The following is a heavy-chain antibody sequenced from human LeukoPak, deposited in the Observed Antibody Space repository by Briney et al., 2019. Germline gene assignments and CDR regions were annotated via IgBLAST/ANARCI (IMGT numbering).Heavy chain of an antibody. J-gene: IGHJ4*02. CDR2: IWYDGSGK. D-gene: IGHD2-15*01. CDR1: RFTFTDYG. V-gene: IGHV3-33*01. CDR3: ARDWCGGGSCYYFDH. Sequence: GGSLRLSCAASRFTFTDYGMHWVRQPPGKGLEWVALIWYDGSGKYYADSVKGRFTISRDNSKNTLYLQVNSLRAEDTAVYYCARDWCGGGSCYYFDHWGQGTLVTVSS.